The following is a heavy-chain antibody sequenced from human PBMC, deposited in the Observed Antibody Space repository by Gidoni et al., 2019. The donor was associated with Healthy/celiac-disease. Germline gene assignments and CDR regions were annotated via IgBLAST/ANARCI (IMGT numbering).Heavy chain of an antibody. CDR3: ARGGNDLHYYFDY. Sequence: QVQLQESGQGLVKPSETLSHTCTVSGGSSSSYYWSWIRQPTGKGLEWIGYIDYSGSTTSNPSLTSLVTISVDTSKNQFSLKLSSVTAADTAVYYCARGGNDLHYYFDYWGQGTLVTVSS. CDR1: GGSSSSYY. D-gene: IGHD1-1*01. J-gene: IGHJ4*02. CDR2: IDYSGST. V-gene: IGHV4-59*01.